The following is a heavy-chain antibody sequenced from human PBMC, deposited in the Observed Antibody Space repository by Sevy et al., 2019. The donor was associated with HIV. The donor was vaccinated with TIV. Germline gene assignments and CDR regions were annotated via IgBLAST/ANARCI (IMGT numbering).Heavy chain of an antibody. CDR3: ARGGAVAAPFYY. CDR1: GFTVSSNY. D-gene: IGHD6-19*01. V-gene: IGHV3-53*01. Sequence: GGSLRLSCAASGFTVSSNYMSWVRQAPGKGLEWVSVIYSGGSTYYADSVKGRFTISGDNSKNTLYLQMNSLRAEDTAVYYCARGGAVAAPFYYWGQGTLVTVSS. CDR2: IYSGGST. J-gene: IGHJ4*02.